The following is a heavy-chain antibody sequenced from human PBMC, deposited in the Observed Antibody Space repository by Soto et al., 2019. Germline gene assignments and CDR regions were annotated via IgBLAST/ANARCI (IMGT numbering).Heavy chain of an antibody. V-gene: IGHV4-39*01. CDR1: GDCISSSTYY. CDR2: IYYSGST. D-gene: IGHD6-19*01. CDR3: ARSMHSSGWTAFVS. Sequence: SQTRSHNCPVSGDCISSSTYYQGRIRQPPGKGLEWIGSIYYSGSTYYNPSLKSRVTISVDTSKNQVSLKLSSVTAADTAVYYCARSMHSSGWTAFVSWGQGTLVTVSS. J-gene: IGHJ4*02.